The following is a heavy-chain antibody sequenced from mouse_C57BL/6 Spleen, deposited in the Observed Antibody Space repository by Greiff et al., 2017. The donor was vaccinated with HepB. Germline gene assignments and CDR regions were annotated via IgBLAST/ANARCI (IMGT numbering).Heavy chain of an antibody. V-gene: IGHV1-55*01. CDR3: ARITTVVANYWYFDV. CDR1: GYTFTSYW. CDR2: IYPGSGST. J-gene: IGHJ1*03. D-gene: IGHD1-1*01. Sequence: QVQLQQPGAELVKPGASVKMSCKASGYTFTSYWITWVKQRPGQGLEWIGDIYPGSGSTNYNEKFKSKATLTVDTSSSTAYMQLSSLTSEDSAVYYGARITTVVANYWYFDVWGTGTTVTVSS.